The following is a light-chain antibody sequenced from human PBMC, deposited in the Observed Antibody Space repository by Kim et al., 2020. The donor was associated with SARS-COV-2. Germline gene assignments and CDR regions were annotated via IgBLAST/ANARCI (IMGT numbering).Light chain of an antibody. V-gene: IGKV1-5*03. CDR2: KSS. CDR3: QQYDSYSAT. J-gene: IGKJ2*01. Sequence: DIQMTQSPSTLSASVGDRVTITCRASQTISSYLAWYQQKPGKAPKVLIYKSSSLKKGVPSRFSGSGSGTVFTLTISSLQPDDFATYYCQQYDSYSATFGQGTKLEI. CDR1: QTISSY.